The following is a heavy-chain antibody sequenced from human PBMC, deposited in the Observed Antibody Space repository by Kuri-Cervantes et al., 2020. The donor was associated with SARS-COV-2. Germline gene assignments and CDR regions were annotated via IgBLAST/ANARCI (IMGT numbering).Heavy chain of an antibody. CDR3: AKLFGVVVAGTLDC. D-gene: IGHD2-15*01. J-gene: IGHJ4*02. CDR2: LGGSGDVT. CDR1: GFTFSNYA. Sequence: GESLKISCAASGFTFSNYAMSWVRQAPGKGLEWVSGLGGSGDVTYYADSVKGRFTISRDNSKNTLYLQMNSLRAEDTAIYYCAKLFGVVVAGTLDCWGQGALVTVSS. V-gene: IGHV3-23*01.